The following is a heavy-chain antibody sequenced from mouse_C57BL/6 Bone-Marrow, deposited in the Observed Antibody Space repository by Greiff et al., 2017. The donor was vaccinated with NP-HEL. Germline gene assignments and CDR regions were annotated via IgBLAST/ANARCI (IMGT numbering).Heavy chain of an antibody. CDR1: GYTFTSYW. J-gene: IGHJ1*03. Sequence: QVQLQQPGAELVMPGASVKLSCKASGYTFTSYWMHWVKQRPGQGLEWIGEIDPSDSYTNYNQKFKGKSTLTVDKSSSTAYMQLSRLTSEDSAVYYCARWDYYGSNFDVWGTGTTVTVSS. CDR2: IDPSDSYT. V-gene: IGHV1-69*01. D-gene: IGHD1-1*01. CDR3: ARWDYYGSNFDV.